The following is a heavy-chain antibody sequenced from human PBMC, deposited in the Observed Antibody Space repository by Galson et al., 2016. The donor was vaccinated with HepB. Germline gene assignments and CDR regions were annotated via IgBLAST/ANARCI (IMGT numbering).Heavy chain of an antibody. Sequence: SLRLSCAASGSTFSSYAMHWVRQAPGKGLEWVAVIWYDGSHEYYADSVKGRFTISRDNSKNTVYLQMNSLSAEGTAVYYCAKNSYSSAWYPDYWGQGTLVTVSS. CDR3: AKNSYSSAWYPDY. CDR2: IWYDGSHE. D-gene: IGHD6-19*01. CDR1: GSTFSSYA. J-gene: IGHJ4*02. V-gene: IGHV3-33*06.